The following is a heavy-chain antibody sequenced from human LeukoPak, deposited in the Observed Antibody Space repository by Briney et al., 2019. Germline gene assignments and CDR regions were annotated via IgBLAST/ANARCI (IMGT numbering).Heavy chain of an antibody. V-gene: IGHV3-21*01. CDR1: GFTFSSYS. Sequence: GGSLRLSCAASGFTFSSYSMNWVRQAPGKGLEWVSSISSSSSYIYYADSVKDRFTISRDNAKDSLYLQMNSLRAEDTAVYYCARAVGWYYYYMDVWGKGTTVTVSS. J-gene: IGHJ6*03. CDR2: ISSSSSYI. D-gene: IGHD2-15*01. CDR3: ARAVGWYYYYMDV.